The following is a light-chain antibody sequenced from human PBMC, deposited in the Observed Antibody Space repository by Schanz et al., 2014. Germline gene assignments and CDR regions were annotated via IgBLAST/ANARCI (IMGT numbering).Light chain of an antibody. CDR1: SSDVGGYNY. J-gene: IGLJ2*01. Sequence: QSALTQPPSASGSPGQSVTISCTGTSSDVGGYNYVSWYQQHPGKAPKLMIYDVTKRPSGVPDRFSGSKSGNTASLTISGLQAEDEADYYCSSYRSSNTVVFGGGTKLTVL. V-gene: IGLV2-8*01. CDR2: DVT. CDR3: SSYRSSNTVV.